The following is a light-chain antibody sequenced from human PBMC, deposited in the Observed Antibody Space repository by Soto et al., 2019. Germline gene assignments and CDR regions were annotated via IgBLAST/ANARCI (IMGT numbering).Light chain of an antibody. V-gene: IGLV2-14*01. J-gene: IGLJ1*01. CDR3: SSYTSSSTYV. CDR1: SSDVGGYNY. Sequence: QSALTQPASVSGSPGQSITISCTGTSSDVGGYNYVSWYQQHPGKAPKLMIYEVSNRPSGVSNRFSGSKSGNTASLTIYGLQAEDEADYYCSSYTSSSTYVFGTATKVTVL. CDR2: EVS.